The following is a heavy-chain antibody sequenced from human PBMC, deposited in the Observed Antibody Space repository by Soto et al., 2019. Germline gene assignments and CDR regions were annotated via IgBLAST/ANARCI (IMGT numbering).Heavy chain of an antibody. D-gene: IGHD2-2*01. J-gene: IGHJ4*02. CDR3: ASRGGFVVVPAAPFDY. Sequence: SETLSLTCAVYGGSFSGYYWSWIRQPPGKGLEWIGEINHSGSTNYNPSLKSRVTISVDTSKNQFSLKLSSVTAADTAVYYCASRGGFVVVPAAPFDYWGQGTLVTVSS. CDR2: INHSGST. V-gene: IGHV4-34*01. CDR1: GGSFSGYY.